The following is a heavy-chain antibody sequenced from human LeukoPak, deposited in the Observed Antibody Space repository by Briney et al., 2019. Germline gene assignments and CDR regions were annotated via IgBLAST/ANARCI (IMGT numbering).Heavy chain of an antibody. D-gene: IGHD3-3*01. V-gene: IGHV3-7*01. J-gene: IGHJ6*02. CDR3: AWIRGYDFWSGYPPTTDYYYYGMDV. Sequence: GGSLRLSCAASGFTFSSYWMSWVRQAPGKGLEWVANIKQDGSEKYYVDSVKGRFTISRDNAKNSLYLQMNSLRAEDTAVYYCAWIRGYDFWSGYPPTTDYYYYGMDVWGQGTTVTVSS. CDR1: GFTFSSYW. CDR2: IKQDGSEK.